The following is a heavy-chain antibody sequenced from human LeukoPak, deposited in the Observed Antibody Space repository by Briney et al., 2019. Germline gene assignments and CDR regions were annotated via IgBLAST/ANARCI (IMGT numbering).Heavy chain of an antibody. CDR1: GFTFSSYW. D-gene: IGHD3-22*01. V-gene: IGHV3-23*01. CDR2: ISGGGGST. CDR3: AKSSYYDSSGYYREYYFDH. Sequence: GGSLRLSCAASGFTFSSYWMNWARQAPGKGLEWVSSISGGGGSTNSADSVKGRFTISRDNSKNTLYLQMNSLRAEDTAVYYCAKSSYYDSSGYYREYYFDHWGQGTLVTVSS. J-gene: IGHJ4*02.